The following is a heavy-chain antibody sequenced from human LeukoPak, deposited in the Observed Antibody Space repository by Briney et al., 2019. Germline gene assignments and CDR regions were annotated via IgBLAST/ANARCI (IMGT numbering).Heavy chain of an antibody. CDR2: IYYSGST. V-gene: IGHV4-61*01. D-gene: IGHD6-19*01. CDR3: ARHYSSGWYEEESPPGYFDY. CDR1: GGSINSGSYS. Sequence: SETLSLTCTVSGGSINSGSYSWSWIRQPPGKGLEWIGYIYYSGSTNYNPSLKSRVTISVDTSKNQFSLKLSSVTAADTAVYYCARHYSSGWYEEESPPGYFDYWGQGTLVTVSS. J-gene: IGHJ4*02.